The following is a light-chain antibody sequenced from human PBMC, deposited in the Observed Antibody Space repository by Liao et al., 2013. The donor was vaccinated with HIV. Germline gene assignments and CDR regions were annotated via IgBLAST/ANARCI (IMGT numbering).Light chain of an antibody. CDR1: ALGGKY. CDR3: QAWDSSTVV. CDR2: QDT. J-gene: IGLJ1*01. V-gene: IGLV3-1*01. Sequence: YELTQPPSLSVSPGQTAIISCSGHALGGKYISWYQHPPGQSPVVLIYQDTKRPSGIPERFSGSYSGNTATLTITGTQTMDESDYFCQAWDSSTVVFGTGTKVTVL.